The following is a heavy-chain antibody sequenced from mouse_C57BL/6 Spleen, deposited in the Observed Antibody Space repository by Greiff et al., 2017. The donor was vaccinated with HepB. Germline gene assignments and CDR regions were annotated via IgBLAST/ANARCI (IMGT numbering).Heavy chain of an antibody. CDR1: GYTFTSYW. V-gene: IGHV1-59*01. CDR3: ARRPYYGSSYDYWYFDV. J-gene: IGHJ1*03. D-gene: IGHD1-1*01. Sequence: QVQLQQSGAELVRPGTSVKLSCKASGYTFTSYWMHWVKQRPGQGLEWIGVIDPSDSYTNYNQKFKGKATLTVDTSSSTAYMQLSSLTSEDSAVYYCARRPYYGSSYDYWYFDVWGTGTTVTVSS. CDR2: IDPSDSYT.